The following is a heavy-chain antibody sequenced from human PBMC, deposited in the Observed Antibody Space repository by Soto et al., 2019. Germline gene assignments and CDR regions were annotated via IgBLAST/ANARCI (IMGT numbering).Heavy chain of an antibody. CDR1: GGSMSSYY. V-gene: IGHV4-59*01. CDR2: VYYSGST. J-gene: IGHJ4*02. Sequence: SETLSLTCTVSGGSMSSYYWSWIRQPPGEGLEWIAYVYYSGSTNYNPSLESRVTISVDTSKNQFSLKPSSVTAADTAVYYCARAPSIVAIFGRYYFDYWGQGTLVTVSS. D-gene: IGHD3-3*01. CDR3: ARAPSIVAIFGRYYFDY.